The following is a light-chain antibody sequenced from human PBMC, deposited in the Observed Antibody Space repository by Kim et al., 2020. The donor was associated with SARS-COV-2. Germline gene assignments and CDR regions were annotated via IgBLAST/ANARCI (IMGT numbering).Light chain of an antibody. CDR1: SSNIGTYN. J-gene: IGLJ3*02. CDR3: AAWDDSLDKWL. CDR2: DNN. V-gene: IGLV1-44*01. Sequence: GKRITISCSGASSNIGTYNVDWYQQVPGTAPKLLIYDNNHRPSGVPDRFSGSKSGTSASLVISGLQSEDEADYYCAAWDDSLDKWLFGGGTQLTVL.